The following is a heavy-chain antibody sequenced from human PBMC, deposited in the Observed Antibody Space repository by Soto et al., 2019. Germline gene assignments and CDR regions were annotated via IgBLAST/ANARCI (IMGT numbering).Heavy chain of an antibody. CDR3: ARESDYPRENKYYGMDV. J-gene: IGHJ6*02. CDR1: AFSLSSYG. D-gene: IGHD4-17*01. CDR2: ISHDATSE. V-gene: IGHV3-30*03. Sequence: QVQLVESGGGVVQPGSSLTLSCAASAFSLSSYGFHWVRQSPGKGLEWVAFISHDATSEHYIDYVKGRFTISRDNAKNKLYIQMNRLRGEDTAVYYCARESDYPRENKYYGMDVWGQGTRVTVSS.